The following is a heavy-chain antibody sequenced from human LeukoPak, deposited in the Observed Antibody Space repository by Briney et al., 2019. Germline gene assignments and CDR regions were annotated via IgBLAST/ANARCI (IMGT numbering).Heavy chain of an antibody. J-gene: IGHJ3*02. Sequence: GGSLRLSXAASGFTFSSYAMSWVGQAPGKGPGWVSANSGSGGSTYYADSVKGRFTISRDNSKNTLYLQMNSLRAEDTAVYYCAKPTCSSTSCYSRMDAFDIWGQGTMVTVSS. CDR3: AKPTCSSTSCYSRMDAFDI. CDR1: GFTFSSYA. D-gene: IGHD2-2*01. CDR2: NSGSGGST. V-gene: IGHV3-23*01.